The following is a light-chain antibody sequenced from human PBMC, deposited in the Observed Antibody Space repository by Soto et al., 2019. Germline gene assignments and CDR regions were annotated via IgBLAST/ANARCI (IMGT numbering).Light chain of an antibody. J-gene: IGLJ1*01. CDR3: AAWDDSLNGYV. CDR1: SSNIGRNT. Sequence: QSVLTQPPSASGTPGQRVTISCSGSSSNIGRNTVSWYQQVPMTAPKLLIYNNNQRPSGVPDRFSGSKSGTSASLAISGLQSEDEADYYCAAWDDSLNGYVFGTGTKVTVL. V-gene: IGLV1-44*01. CDR2: NNN.